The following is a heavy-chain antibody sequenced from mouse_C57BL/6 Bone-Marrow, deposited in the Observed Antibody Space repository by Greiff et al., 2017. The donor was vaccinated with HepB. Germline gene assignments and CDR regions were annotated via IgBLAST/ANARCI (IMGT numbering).Heavy chain of an antibody. CDR2: IYPGDGDT. CDR3: ARYGSSPQGYAMDY. CDR1: GYAFSSSW. J-gene: IGHJ4*01. Sequence: QVQLQQSGPELVKPGASVKISCKASGYAFSSSWMNWVKQRPGKGLEWIGRIYPGDGDTNYNGKFKGKATLTADKSSSTAYMQLSSLTSEDSAVYFCARYGSSPQGYAMDYWGQGTSVTVSS. D-gene: IGHD1-1*01. V-gene: IGHV1-82*01.